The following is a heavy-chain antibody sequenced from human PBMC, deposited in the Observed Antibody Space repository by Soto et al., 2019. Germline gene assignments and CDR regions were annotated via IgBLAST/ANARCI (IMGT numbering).Heavy chain of an antibody. V-gene: IGHV1-69*01. J-gene: IGHJ4*02. Sequence: QVQLVQSGAEVKKPGSSVKVSCKASGGTFSSYAISWVRQAPGQGLEWMGGIIPIFGTANYAQKFQGRVTINAEESTSTAYMELSSLRSEDTAVYYCAQYLYGGKPEDYWGQGTLVTVSS. CDR3: AQYLYGGKPEDY. CDR2: IIPIFGTA. CDR1: GGTFSSYA. D-gene: IGHD4-17*01.